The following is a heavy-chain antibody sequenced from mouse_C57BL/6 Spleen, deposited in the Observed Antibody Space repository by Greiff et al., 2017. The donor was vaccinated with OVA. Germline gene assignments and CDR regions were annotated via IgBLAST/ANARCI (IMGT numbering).Heavy chain of an antibody. Sequence: EVKLLESGPGLVKPSQSLSLTCSVTGYSITSGYYWNWIRQFPGNKLEWMGYISYAGSNNYNPSLKNRISITRDTSKNQFFLKLNSVTTEDTATYYCARKGTYYSNWGFAYWGQGTLVTVSA. J-gene: IGHJ3*01. CDR2: ISYAGSN. CDR1: GYSITSGYY. CDR3: ARKGTYYSNWGFAY. V-gene: IGHV3-6*01. D-gene: IGHD2-5*01.